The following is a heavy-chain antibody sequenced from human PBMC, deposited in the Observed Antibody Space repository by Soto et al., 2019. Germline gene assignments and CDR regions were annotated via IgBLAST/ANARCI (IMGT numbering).Heavy chain of an antibody. J-gene: IGHJ4*02. Sequence: GGSLRLSCAASGFTFSSYAMSWVRQAPGKGLEWVSGISGSGGSTYYADSVKGRFTISRDNSKNTLYLQMNSLRAEDTAVYYCAKDRKSGSGWYWDYWGQGTLVTVSS. CDR3: AKDRKSGSGWYWDY. V-gene: IGHV3-23*01. CDR2: ISGSGGST. D-gene: IGHD6-19*01. CDR1: GFTFSSYA.